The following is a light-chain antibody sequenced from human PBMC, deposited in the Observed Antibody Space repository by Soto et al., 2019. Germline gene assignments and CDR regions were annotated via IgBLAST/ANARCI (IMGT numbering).Light chain of an antibody. CDR1: QSVRSTY. CDR3: LQRNNWPGT. J-gene: IGKJ1*01. Sequence: DIVLTQSPGTLSLSPVERATLSCMASQSVRSTYLGWYQHKRGQAPRLLIYGASNRATDSPDRFSGSGSGTDFTLNITRVEPEDSAVYYCLQRNNWPGTFGQGTKVDIK. CDR2: GAS. V-gene: IGKV3D-20*02.